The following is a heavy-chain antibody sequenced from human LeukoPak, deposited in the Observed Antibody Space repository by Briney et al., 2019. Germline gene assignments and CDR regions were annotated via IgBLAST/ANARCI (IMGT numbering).Heavy chain of an antibody. CDR1: GGSISSYY. J-gene: IGHJ4*02. D-gene: IGHD3-3*01. CDR2: IYTSGST. Sequence: SETLSLTCTVSGGSISSYYWSWIRQPAGKGLEWIGRIYTSGSTNYNPSLKSRVTMSVDTSKNQFSLKLSSVTAADTAVYYCARAVPAVVTIFGVVISRAYYFDYWGQGTLVTVSS. V-gene: IGHV4-4*07. CDR3: ARAVPAVVTIFGVVISRAYYFDY.